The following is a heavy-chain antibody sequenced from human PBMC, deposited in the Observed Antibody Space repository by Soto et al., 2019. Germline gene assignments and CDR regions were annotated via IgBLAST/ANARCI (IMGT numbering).Heavy chain of an antibody. CDR3: ARAIKGYFPHLNY. J-gene: IGHJ4*02. CDR2: INAGNGNT. V-gene: IGHV1-3*01. Sequence: GASVKVSCKASGYTFTSYGISWVRQAPGQRLEWMGWINAGNGNTKYSQKFQGRVTITRDTSASTAYMELSSLRYEDTSVYYCARAIKGYFPHLNYWGQGTLVTVPS. D-gene: IGHD2-15*01. CDR1: GYTFTSYG.